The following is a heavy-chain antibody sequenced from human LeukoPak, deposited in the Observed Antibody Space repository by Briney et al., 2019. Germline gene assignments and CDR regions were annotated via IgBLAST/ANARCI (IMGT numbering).Heavy chain of an antibody. Sequence: GGSLRFSGAASGFTFSDYYMSWIRQAPGKGLEGVSYISSSGSTIYYADSVKGRFTISRYNAKNSLYLQMNSMRAEDTAVYYCARSDRGYSYGYGWGQGTLVTVSS. J-gene: IGHJ4*02. V-gene: IGHV3-11*01. CDR1: GFTFSDYY. CDR2: ISSSGSTI. CDR3: ARSDRGYSYGYG. D-gene: IGHD5-18*01.